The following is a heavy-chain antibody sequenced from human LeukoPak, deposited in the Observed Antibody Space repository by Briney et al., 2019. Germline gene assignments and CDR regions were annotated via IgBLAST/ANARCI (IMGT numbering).Heavy chain of an antibody. Sequence: SVKVSCKASGGTFSSYTISWVRQAPGQGLEWMGRIIPILGIANYAQKFQGRVTMTRDTSISTAYMELSRLRSDDTAVYYCARGGRYYYDSSGPIDYWGQGTLVTVSS. CDR3: ARGGRYYYDSSGPIDY. CDR2: IIPILGIA. CDR1: GGTFSSYT. J-gene: IGHJ4*02. V-gene: IGHV1-69*02. D-gene: IGHD3-22*01.